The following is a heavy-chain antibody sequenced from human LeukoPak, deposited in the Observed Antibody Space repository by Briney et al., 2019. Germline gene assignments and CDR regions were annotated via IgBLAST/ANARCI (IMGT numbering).Heavy chain of an antibody. V-gene: IGHV3-23*01. D-gene: IGHD6-6*01. CDR3: AKAMGYEDSSSSSGY. J-gene: IGHJ4*02. Sequence: GGSLRLFCGVSGLTYSRCYMSWVRQASRKGLVWVLAIRVSGGRTFYADSVKGRFTITRDNSKYTLYLQMNSLRAEYTAVYYCAKAMGYEDSSSSSGYWGQGTLVTVSS. CDR2: IRVSGGRT. CDR1: GLTYSRCY.